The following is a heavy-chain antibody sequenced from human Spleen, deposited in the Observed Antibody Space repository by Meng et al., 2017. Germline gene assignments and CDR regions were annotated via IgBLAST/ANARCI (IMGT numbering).Heavy chain of an antibody. CDR1: GFTFSSYS. Sequence: GESLKISCAASGFTFSSYSMNWVRQAPGKGLEWVSSISSSSSYIYYADSVKGRFTISRDNAKNSLYLQKNSLRAEDTAVYYCARESGSSSWYLLFAHSNWYFDLWGRGTLVTVSS. CDR3: ARESGSSSWYLLFAHSNWYFDL. CDR2: ISSSSSYI. J-gene: IGHJ2*01. D-gene: IGHD6-13*01. V-gene: IGHV3-21*01.